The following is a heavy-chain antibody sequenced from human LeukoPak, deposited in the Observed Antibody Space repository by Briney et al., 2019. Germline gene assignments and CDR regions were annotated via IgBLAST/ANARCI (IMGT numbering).Heavy chain of an antibody. Sequence: PGRSLRLSCAASGFTFSSFGMHWVRPAPGQGLEWVAVISFDGSNQYYADSVKGRFTIYRDNFKNTVYLQMNSLRAEETAVYYCAKSHPPTVTTEEGEYLQHWGQGTLVTVSS. D-gene: IGHD4-17*01. V-gene: IGHV3-30*18. CDR1: GFTFSSFG. J-gene: IGHJ1*01. CDR2: ISFDGSNQ. CDR3: AKSHPPTVTTEEGEYLQH.